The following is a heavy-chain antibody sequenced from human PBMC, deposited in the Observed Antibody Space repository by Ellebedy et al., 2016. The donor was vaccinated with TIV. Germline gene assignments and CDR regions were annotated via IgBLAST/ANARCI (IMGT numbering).Heavy chain of an antibody. V-gene: IGHV3-72*01. CDR3: ARDYLGSYEF. Sequence: GGSLRLSCAASGFTFSEYDMDWVRQAPGKGLEWVGRAEREVYNYNTKYAASVKDRFTISRDDSRNSMYLQMNSLQTEDTAVYFCARDYLGSYEFWGQGTLVTVSS. D-gene: IGHD3-16*01. CDR1: GFTFSEYD. J-gene: IGHJ4*02. CDR2: AEREVYNYNT.